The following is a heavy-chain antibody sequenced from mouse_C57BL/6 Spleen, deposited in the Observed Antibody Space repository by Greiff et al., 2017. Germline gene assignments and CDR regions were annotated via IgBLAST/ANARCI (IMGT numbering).Heavy chain of an antibody. J-gene: IGHJ3*01. Sequence: VQLKESGPELVKPGASVKISCKASGYSFTDYNMNWVKQSTGKSLEWIGVINPNYGTTSYNQKFKGKATLTVDQSSSTAYMQLSSLTSEDAAVYYCARGATVVDFAYWGQGTLVTVSA. CDR1: GYSFTDYN. D-gene: IGHD1-1*01. CDR2: INPNYGTT. CDR3: ARGATVVDFAY. V-gene: IGHV1-39*01.